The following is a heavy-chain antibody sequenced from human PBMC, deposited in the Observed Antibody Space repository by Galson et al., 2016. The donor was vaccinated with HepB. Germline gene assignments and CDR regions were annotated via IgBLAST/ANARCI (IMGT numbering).Heavy chain of an antibody. Sequence: SVKVSCKASGGTFSSYVISWVRLAPGEGLEWMGGIIPFFGAAHYAKKFRGRVTITADEPTSTAYMELSSLSSEDTAVYFCAREESYCSGTSCPDYYYYYYGMDVWGQGTTVIVSS. CDR1: GGTFSSYV. V-gene: IGHV1-69*13. D-gene: IGHD2-2*01. CDR3: AREESYCSGTSCPDYYYYYYGMDV. J-gene: IGHJ6*02. CDR2: IIPFFGAA.